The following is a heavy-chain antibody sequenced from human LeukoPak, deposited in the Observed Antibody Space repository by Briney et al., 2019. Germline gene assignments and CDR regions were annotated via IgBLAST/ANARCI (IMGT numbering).Heavy chain of an antibody. CDR1: GFTFTNFA. V-gene: IGHV3-23*01. D-gene: IGHD3-9*01. CDR3: ARGLHYYDILTDYYRVSGMDV. CDR2: ISGSGDDT. J-gene: IGHJ6*02. Sequence: GGSLRLSCAASGFTFTNFAMSWVRQAPGKGLEWVSAISGSGDDTYYADSVKGRFTISRDNSKNTLYLQMNTLSAEDTAVYYCARGLHYYDILTDYYRVSGMDVWGQGTTVTVSS.